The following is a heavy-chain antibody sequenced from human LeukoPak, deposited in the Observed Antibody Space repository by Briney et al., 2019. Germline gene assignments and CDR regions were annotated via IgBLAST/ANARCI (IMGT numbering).Heavy chain of an antibody. V-gene: IGHV1-18*01. D-gene: IGHD2-15*01. CDR1: GYTFTSYG. J-gene: IGHJ6*02. Sequence: ASSEKVSCKASGYTFTSYGSSWVRQAPGQGLEWMGWISAYHGNTNYAQKLQGRVTMTTDTSTSTAYMELRSLRSDDTAVYYCARGPIGYCSGGSCYPGYYGMDVWGQGTTVTVSS. CDR2: ISAYHGNT. CDR3: ARGPIGYCSGGSCYPGYYGMDV.